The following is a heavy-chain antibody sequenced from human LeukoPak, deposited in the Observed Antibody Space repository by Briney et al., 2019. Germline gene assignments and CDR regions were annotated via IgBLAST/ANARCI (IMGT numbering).Heavy chain of an antibody. CDR1: GVSIRNYY. Sequence: PSETLSLTCTVSGVSIRNYYWSWLRQPAGKRLEWLGRIYSRGSTNYNPSLESRVTVSVDTSKNQFSLKLSSVTAADTAVYYCAREHMVRGVIDRWGQGALVTVSS. V-gene: IGHV4-4*07. CDR3: AREHMVRGVIDR. CDR2: IYSRGST. J-gene: IGHJ4*02. D-gene: IGHD3-10*01.